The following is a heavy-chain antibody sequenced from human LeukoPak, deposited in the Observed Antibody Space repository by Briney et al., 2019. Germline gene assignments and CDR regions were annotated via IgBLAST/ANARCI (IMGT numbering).Heavy chain of an antibody. D-gene: IGHD6-19*01. J-gene: IGHJ3*02. V-gene: IGHV1-46*01. CDR3: ASALASSEEAFDI. CDR1: GYTFTSHH. CDR2: INPSGGST. Sequence: ASVKVSCKASGYTFTSHHMHWVRQAPGQGLEWMGIINPSGGSTNYAQKFQGRVIMTRDMSTSTVYMELSSLRSDDTAVYYCASALASSEEAFDIWGQGTMVTVSS.